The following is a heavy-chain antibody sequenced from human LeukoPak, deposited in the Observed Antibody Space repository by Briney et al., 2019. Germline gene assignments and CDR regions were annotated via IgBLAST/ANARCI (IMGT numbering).Heavy chain of an antibody. CDR3: ARSSGWSNYYCYGMDV. CDR1: GGSISSSIYY. V-gene: IGHV4-39*01. CDR2: IYYSGST. Sequence: SETLSLTCTVSGGSISSSIYYWGWIRQPPGKGLEWIGSIYYSGSTYYNPSLKSRVTISVDTSKNQFSLKLTSVTAADTAVYYCARSSGWSNYYCYGMDVWGQGTTVTVSS. J-gene: IGHJ6*02. D-gene: IGHD6-19*01.